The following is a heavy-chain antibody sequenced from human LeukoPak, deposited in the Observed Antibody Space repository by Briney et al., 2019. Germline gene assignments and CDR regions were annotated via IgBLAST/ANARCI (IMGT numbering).Heavy chain of an antibody. CDR2: IYYSGST. CDR3: ASRRSDSSGPIDY. D-gene: IGHD3-22*01. CDR1: GGSISSYY. Sequence: KSSETLPLTCTVSGGSISSYYWSWIRQPPGKGLEWIGYIYYSGSTNYNPSLKSRVTISVDTSKNQFSLKLSSVTAADTAVYYCASRRSDSSGPIDYWGQGTLVTVSS. J-gene: IGHJ4*02. V-gene: IGHV4-59*12.